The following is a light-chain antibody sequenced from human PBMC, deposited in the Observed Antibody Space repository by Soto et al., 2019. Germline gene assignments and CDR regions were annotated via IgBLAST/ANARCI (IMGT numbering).Light chain of an antibody. Sequence: QSVLTQPRSVSGSPGQSVTISCTGTSNDVSIYNYVSWYQQHPDKAPQLMIYDVSNRPSGVPDRFSGSKSGNTASLTISGLQAEDEADYYCCSYAGTYTYVFGTGTKVTVL. J-gene: IGLJ1*01. CDR3: CSYAGTYTYV. CDR2: DVS. V-gene: IGLV2-11*01. CDR1: SNDVSIYNY.